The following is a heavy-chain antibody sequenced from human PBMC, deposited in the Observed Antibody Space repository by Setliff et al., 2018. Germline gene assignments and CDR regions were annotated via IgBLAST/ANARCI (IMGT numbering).Heavy chain of an antibody. CDR2: INPGGGSA. D-gene: IGHD6-13*01. CDR3: ARGGMAAANREGVFEY. CDR1: GYSLTRYY. Sequence: ASVKVSCKASGYSLTRYYMHWVRQAPGQGLEWMGIINPGGGSASYAEKFQGRVTMTSDTSTSTFYMEVNIPRSDDTAVYYCARGGMAAANREGVFEYWGQGTLVTVSS. V-gene: IGHV1-46*01. J-gene: IGHJ4*02.